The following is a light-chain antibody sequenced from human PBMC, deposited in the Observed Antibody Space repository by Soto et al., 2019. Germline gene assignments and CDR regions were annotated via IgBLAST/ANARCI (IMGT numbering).Light chain of an antibody. V-gene: IGKV4-1*01. J-gene: IGKJ4*01. Sequence: DIVMTQSPDSLAVSPGERATINCKSSQSVFYSSNNRNYLAWYQQKPGQPPKLLIYWASTRESGVPDRFSGSGSGTDFTLTISSLQAEDVAVYYCQQYYSTPPLTFGGGTKVEIK. CDR1: QSVFYSSNNRNY. CDR3: QQYYSTPPLT. CDR2: WAS.